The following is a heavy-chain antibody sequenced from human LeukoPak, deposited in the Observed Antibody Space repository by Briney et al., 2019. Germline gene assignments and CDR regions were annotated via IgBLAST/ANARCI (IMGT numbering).Heavy chain of an antibody. J-gene: IGHJ4*02. CDR1: GFTLSSFG. CDR3: AKDRFYDILPGFPDY. Sequence: GGSLRLSCAASGFTLSSFGMSWVRQAPGKGLEWVSAISGSSGRTYYADAVKGRFTVSRDISKNTVPLQMNRLRADDTAMYHCAKDRFYDILPGFPDYWGQGTLVTVSS. V-gene: IGHV3-23*01. CDR2: ISGSSGRT. D-gene: IGHD3-9*01.